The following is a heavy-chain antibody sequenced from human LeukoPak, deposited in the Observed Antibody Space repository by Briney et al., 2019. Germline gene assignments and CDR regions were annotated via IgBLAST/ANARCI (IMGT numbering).Heavy chain of an antibody. V-gene: IGHV3-23*01. J-gene: IGHJ3*02. CDR1: GFTFSSYA. CDR2: IWGGGGST. D-gene: IGHD1-26*01. CDR3: AKDPKQWEQRQYAFDT. Sequence: GGSLRLSCAASGFTFSSYAMSWVRNARGRGGECVSAIWGGGGSTYYADSVRGRFPLSRDNPKNTLYLQMNSLRAEDTAVYYCAKDPKQWEQRQYAFDTWGQGTMGTVSS.